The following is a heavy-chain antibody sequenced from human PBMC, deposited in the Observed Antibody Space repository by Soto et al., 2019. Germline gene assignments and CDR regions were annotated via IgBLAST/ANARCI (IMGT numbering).Heavy chain of an antibody. CDR2: ISGSGGST. J-gene: IGHJ6*02. D-gene: IGHD1-26*01. CDR1: GFTFSSYA. CDR3: AKDILVGATYYYYGMDV. V-gene: IGHV3-23*01. Sequence: EVQLLESGGGLVQPGGSLRLSCAASGFTFSSYAMSWVRQAPGKGLEWVSAISGSGGSTYYADSVKGRFTISRDNSKNTLYLQMNSLRAEDTAVYYCAKDILVGATYYYYGMDVWGQGTTVTVSS.